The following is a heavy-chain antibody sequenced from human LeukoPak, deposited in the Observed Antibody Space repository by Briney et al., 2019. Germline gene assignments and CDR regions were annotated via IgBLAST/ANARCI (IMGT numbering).Heavy chain of an antibody. CDR3: ARQPMPRAFDI. V-gene: IGHV4-59*01. J-gene: IGHJ3*02. CDR2: IYYSGST. Sequence: SETLSLTCTVSGGSISSYYWSWIRQPPGKGLEWIGYIYYSGSTNCNPSLKSRVTISVDTSKNQFSLKLSSVTAADTAVYYCARQPMPRAFDIWGQGTMVTVSS. CDR1: GGSISSYY. D-gene: IGHD2-2*01.